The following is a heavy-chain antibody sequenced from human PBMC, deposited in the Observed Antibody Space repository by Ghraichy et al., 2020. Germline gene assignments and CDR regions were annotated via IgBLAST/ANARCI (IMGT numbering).Heavy chain of an antibody. D-gene: IGHD2-2*01. V-gene: IGHV3-74*01. CDR3: APIVVVQPGYF. CDR2: INSNGSST. CDR1: GFIFSSYW. J-gene: IGHJ4*02. Sequence: GGSLRLSCAASGFIFSSYWMHWVRQAPGKGLVWVSRINSNGSSTSYADSVKGRFTISRDNAKNTLYLQMNSLRAEDTAVYYCAPIVVVQPGYFGGQGTLVTVSS.